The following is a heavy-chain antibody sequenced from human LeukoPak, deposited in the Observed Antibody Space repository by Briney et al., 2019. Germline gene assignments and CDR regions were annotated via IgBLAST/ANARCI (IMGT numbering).Heavy chain of an antibody. J-gene: IGHJ3*02. V-gene: IGHV3-23*01. CDR3: VREGPRGLAFDI. CDR2: ISASGGST. CDR1: GFTFRSHD. D-gene: IGHD3/OR15-3a*01. Sequence: GGSLRLSCAASGFTFRSHDMSWVRQAPGKGLEWVSGISASGGSTFYADSVKGRFTISRDNSKNTLYLQMNGLRVEDAAVYYCVREGPRGLAFDIWGQGTMVTVSS.